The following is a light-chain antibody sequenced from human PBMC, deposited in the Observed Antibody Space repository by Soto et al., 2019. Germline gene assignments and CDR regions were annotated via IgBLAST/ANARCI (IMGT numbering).Light chain of an antibody. CDR3: QQYGSAPWT. CDR2: ATS. J-gene: IGKJ1*01. Sequence: EIVLAQYPGTLSLSPGDRATLSCRDSQSFNSRYLAWFQQRPGQAPRLRIYATSSRAADIPDRFSGSGSGTDFTLTINRLEPEDFAVYYCQQYGSAPWTFGQGTKVEIK. CDR1: QSFNSRY. V-gene: IGKV3-20*01.